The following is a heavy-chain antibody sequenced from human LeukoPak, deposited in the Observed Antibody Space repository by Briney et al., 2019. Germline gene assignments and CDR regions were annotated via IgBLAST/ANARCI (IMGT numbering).Heavy chain of an antibody. CDR1: GFTFSSYN. D-gene: IGHD6-19*01. V-gene: IGHV3-21*01. J-gene: IGHJ1*01. CDR3: AKERQQWLAPRPFQH. CDR2: ISGNSSYI. Sequence: PGGSLRLSCAASGFTFSSYNMNWVRQAPGKGLEWVSSISGNSSYIYYADSVKGRFTISRDSAKNSLYLQMNSLRAEDTAVYYCAKERQQWLAPRPFQHWGQGTLVTVSS.